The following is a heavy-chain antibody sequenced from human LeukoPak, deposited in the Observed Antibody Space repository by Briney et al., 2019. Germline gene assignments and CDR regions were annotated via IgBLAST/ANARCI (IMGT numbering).Heavy chain of an antibody. D-gene: IGHD4/OR15-4a*01. CDR2: IYYSGST. CDR1: GGSINSRSDY. J-gene: IGHJ4*02. V-gene: IGHV4-39*01. CDR3: ARRPGEYGGNDFDY. Sequence: SETLSLTCTVSGGSINSRSDYGRWIRQPPGKGLVWIGSIYYSGSTHYNPSLKTRVTMSIDTSKNQFSLRLSSVTAADTAVYYSARRPGEYGGNDFDYWGQGTLVTVSS.